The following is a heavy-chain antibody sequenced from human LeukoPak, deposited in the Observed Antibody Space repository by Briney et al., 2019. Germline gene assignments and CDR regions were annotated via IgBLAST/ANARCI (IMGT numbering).Heavy chain of an antibody. J-gene: IGHJ3*01. Sequence: PSETLSLTCTVSGASMNSSNWWSWVRQSPGKGLEWIGEIYRSGSTNYNPSLKSRVTISLDKSQNQFSLKVASVTAADTAMYYCARDQRFYDSSGYPEDGFDVWGQGTMVTVSS. CDR1: GASMNSSNW. D-gene: IGHD3-22*01. CDR3: ARDQRFYDSSGYPEDGFDV. V-gene: IGHV4-4*02. CDR2: IYRSGST.